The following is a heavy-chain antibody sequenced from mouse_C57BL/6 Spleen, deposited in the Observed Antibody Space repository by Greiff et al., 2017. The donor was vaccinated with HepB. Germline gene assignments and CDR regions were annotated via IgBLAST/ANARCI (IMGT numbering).Heavy chain of an antibody. V-gene: IGHV1-19*01. D-gene: IGHD2-3*01. CDR2: INPYNGGT. CDR3: ARDDGYASFAY. Sequence: VQLQQSGPVLVKPGASVKMSCKASGYTFTDYYMNWVKQSHGKSLEWIGVINPYNGGTSYNQKFKGKATLTVDKSSSTAYMELNSLTSEDSAVYYCARDDGYASFAYWGQGTLVTVSA. J-gene: IGHJ3*01. CDR1: GYTFTDYY.